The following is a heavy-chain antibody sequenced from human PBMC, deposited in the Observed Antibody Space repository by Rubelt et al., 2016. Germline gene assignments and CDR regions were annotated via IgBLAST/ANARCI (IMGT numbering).Heavy chain of an antibody. CDR1: GYTLTELS. V-gene: IGHV1-24*01. Sequence: QVQLVQSGAEVKKPGASVKVSCKVSGYTLTELSMHWVRQAPGKGLEWMGGFDPEDGETIYAHKVQGRVTMTEDTSTATAYMELSSLRSEDTAVYYCATASPYCSGGSCYWGQGTLVTVSS. D-gene: IGHD2-15*01. CDR2: FDPEDGET. J-gene: IGHJ4*02. CDR3: ATASPYCSGGSCY.